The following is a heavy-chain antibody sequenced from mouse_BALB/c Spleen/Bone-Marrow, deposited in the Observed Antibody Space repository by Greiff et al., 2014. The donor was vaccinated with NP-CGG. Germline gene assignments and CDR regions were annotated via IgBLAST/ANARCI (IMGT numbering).Heavy chain of an antibody. D-gene: IGHD2-14*01. CDR1: GFNIKDTY. V-gene: IGHV14-3*02. CDR3: ASYRYGWYFDV. CDR2: IDPAIFT. Sequence: EVQLQQSGAELVKPGASVKLSCTASGFNIKDTYLHWVKQRPEQGLDWIGRIDPAIFTKYDPKFQGTATITADTSSNTAYLHLSSLTSEDTAGYYCASYRYGWYFDVWGAGTTVTVSS. J-gene: IGHJ1*01.